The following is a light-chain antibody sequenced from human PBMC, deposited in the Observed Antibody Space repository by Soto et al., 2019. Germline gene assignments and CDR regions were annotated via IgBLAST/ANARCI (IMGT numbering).Light chain of an antibody. Sequence: QSALTQRASVSGSPGQSITISCTGTSGDVGGYNYVSWYQHHPGKAPKLMIFDVSNRPSGVSNRFSGSESGNTASLTISGLQPEDEADYYCSSYTTSNTRQIVFGTGTKVTV. J-gene: IGLJ1*01. V-gene: IGLV2-14*03. CDR1: SGDVGGYNY. CDR2: DVS. CDR3: SSYTTSNTRQIV.